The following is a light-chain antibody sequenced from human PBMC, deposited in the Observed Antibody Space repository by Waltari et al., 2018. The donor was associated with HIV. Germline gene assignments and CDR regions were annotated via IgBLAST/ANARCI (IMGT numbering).Light chain of an antibody. J-gene: IGLJ3*02. CDR1: SSDVGNNNY. V-gene: IGLV2-14*01. Sequence: QSALTQPASVSGSPGQSITISCTGTSSDVGNNNYASWYQQYPGKAPKLVIWDVNKRPSGVSTRFSGSKSGNTASLTISGLQTEDEADYYCSSYTSSHTWVFGGGTKVTVL. CDR2: DVN. CDR3: SSYTSSHTWV.